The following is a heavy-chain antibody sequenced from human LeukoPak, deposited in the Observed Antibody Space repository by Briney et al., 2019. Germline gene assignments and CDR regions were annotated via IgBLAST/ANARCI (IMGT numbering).Heavy chain of an antibody. D-gene: IGHD1-26*01. CDR1: GFTFDDYA. J-gene: IGHJ6*02. CDR2: ISWNSGSI. CDR3: ARGRTNSGSKTSYGMDV. V-gene: IGHV3-9*01. Sequence: PGGSLRLSCAASGFTFDDYAMHWVRQAPGKGLEWVSGISWNSGSIGYADSVKGRFTISRDNAKNSLYLQMNSLRAEDTAVYYCARGRTNSGSKTSYGMDVWGQGTTVTVSS.